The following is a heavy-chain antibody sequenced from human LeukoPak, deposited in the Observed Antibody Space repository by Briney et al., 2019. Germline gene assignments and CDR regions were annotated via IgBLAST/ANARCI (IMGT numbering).Heavy chain of an antibody. D-gene: IGHD5-12*01. CDR3: ARYNTGYYYFDF. J-gene: IGHJ4*02. Sequence: GESLKISCKVSGYSLSNYWIGWVRQMPGRGLEWMGIIYPGDSDTRYSPSFQGQVTLSADKSISTAYLQWNSLKASDTAMYYCARYNTGYYYFDFWGPGTLVTVSS. CDR2: IYPGDSDT. CDR1: GYSLSNYW. V-gene: IGHV5-51*01.